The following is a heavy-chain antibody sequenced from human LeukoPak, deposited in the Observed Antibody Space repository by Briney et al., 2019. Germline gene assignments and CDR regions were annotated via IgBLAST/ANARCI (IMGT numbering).Heavy chain of an antibody. CDR1: GFTFSSYG. Sequence: GGSLRLSCAASGFTFSSYGMHWVRQAPGKGLEWVAVIWYDGSNKYYADSVKGRFTISRDNSKNTLYLQMNSLRAEDTAVYYCARDGGSGYDQRGWFDPWGQGTLVTVSS. CDR3: ARDGGSGYDQRGWFDP. J-gene: IGHJ5*02. V-gene: IGHV3-33*01. D-gene: IGHD5-12*01. CDR2: IWYDGSNK.